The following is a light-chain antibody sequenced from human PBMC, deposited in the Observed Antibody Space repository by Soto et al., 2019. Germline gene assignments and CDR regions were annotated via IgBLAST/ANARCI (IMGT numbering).Light chain of an antibody. CDR1: QSVSSSY. Sequence: VLTQSPGTLSLSPGERATLSCRASQSVSSSYLAWYQQKPGQAPRLLIYGASSRATSIPDRFSGSGSGTEFTLTISSLQPDDFATYYCQQYNSYTSTFGQGTKVDIK. V-gene: IGKV3-20*01. CDR2: GAS. J-gene: IGKJ1*01. CDR3: QQYNSYTST.